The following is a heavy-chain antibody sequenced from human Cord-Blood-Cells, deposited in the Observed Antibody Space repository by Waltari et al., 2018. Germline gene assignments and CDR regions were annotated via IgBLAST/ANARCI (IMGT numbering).Heavy chain of an antibody. J-gene: IGHJ4*02. CDR3: APSGGDPGYFDY. V-gene: IGHV3-30*04. Sequence: QVQLVESGGGVVQPGRSLRLSCAASGFTFSSYAMHWVRQAPGKGLEWVAVISYDGNNKYYADSVKGRFTISRDNSKNTLYLQMNSLRAEDTAVYYCAPSGGDPGYFDYWGQGTLVTVSS. CDR1: GFTFSSYA. CDR2: ISYDGNNK. D-gene: IGHD1-26*01.